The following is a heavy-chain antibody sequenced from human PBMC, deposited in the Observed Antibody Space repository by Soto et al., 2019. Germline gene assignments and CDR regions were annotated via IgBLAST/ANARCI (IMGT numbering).Heavy chain of an antibody. CDR3: ARGAVRGVIKFDY. CDR2: IYYSGST. J-gene: IGHJ4*02. V-gene: IGHV4-31*03. CDR1: GGSISSGGYY. D-gene: IGHD3-10*01. Sequence: SETLSLTCTVSGGSISSGGYYWSWIRQHPGKGLEWIGYIYYSGSTYYNPSLKSRVTISVDTSKNQFSLKLSSVTAADTAVYYCARGAVRGVIKFDYWGQGTLVTVSS.